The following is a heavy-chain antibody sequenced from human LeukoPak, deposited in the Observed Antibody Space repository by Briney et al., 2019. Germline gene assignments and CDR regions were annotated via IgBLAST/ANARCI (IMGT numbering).Heavy chain of an antibody. J-gene: IGHJ3*02. D-gene: IGHD3-3*01. V-gene: IGHV4-34*01. Sequence: PSETLSLTCAVYGGSFSGYYWSWIRQPPGKGLEWIGEINHSGSTNYNPSLKSRATISVDTSKNQFSLRLSSVTAADTAVYYCARDFSEGAFDIWGQGTMVSVSS. CDR3: ARDFSEGAFDI. CDR1: GGSFSGYY. CDR2: INHSGST.